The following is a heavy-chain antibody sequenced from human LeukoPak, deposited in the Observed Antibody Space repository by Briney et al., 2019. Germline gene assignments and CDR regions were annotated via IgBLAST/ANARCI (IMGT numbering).Heavy chain of an antibody. J-gene: IGHJ5*02. V-gene: IGHV1-24*01. D-gene: IGHD3-16*01. CDR2: FDPEDGER. Sequence: ASVKVSCKGAGYTLNEVSMHWVRQAPGKGLEWMGGFDPEDGERIYAQKFQGRVTMTEDTSTDTAYMELSSLTSGDTAMYYCATENSCLGSPFEPWGQGTLVTVSS. CDR3: ATENSCLGSPFEP. CDR1: GYTLNEVS.